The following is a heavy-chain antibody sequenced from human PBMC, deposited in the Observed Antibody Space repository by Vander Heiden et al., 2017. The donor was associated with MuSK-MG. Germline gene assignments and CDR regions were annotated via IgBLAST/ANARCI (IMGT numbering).Heavy chain of an antibody. CDR1: GYTFTGYY. V-gene: IGHV1-2*06. Sequence: QVQLVQSGAEVKKPGASVKVSCKASGYTFTGYYMHWVRQAPGQGLEWMGRINPNSGDTSISTAYMELRRMRSDETAVYYCARVSQYSRSYQFDYWGQGTMVTVYS. D-gene: IGHD6-6*01. CDR3: ARVSQYSRSYQFDY. J-gene: IGHJ4*02. CDR2: INPNSG.